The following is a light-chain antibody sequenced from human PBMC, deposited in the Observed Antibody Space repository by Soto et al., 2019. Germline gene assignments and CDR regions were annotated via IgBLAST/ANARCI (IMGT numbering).Light chain of an antibody. J-gene: IGKJ5*01. V-gene: IGKV3-11*01. Sequence: IMLTQSPATLSLSPGERATLSFRASQSVTSYLAWYQQKPGQAPRLLIYDASNRATGIPDRFSGSGSGTDFTLTISRLEPEDFAVYYCQQYTSSLITFGQGTRLEIK. CDR3: QQYTSSLIT. CDR2: DAS. CDR1: QSVTSY.